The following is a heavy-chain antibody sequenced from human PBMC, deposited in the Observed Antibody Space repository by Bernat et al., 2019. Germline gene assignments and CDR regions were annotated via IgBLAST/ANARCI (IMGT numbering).Heavy chain of an antibody. CDR1: GGSISSNSYF. Sequence: QLRLQESGPGLVKPSETLSLTCTVSGGSISSNSYFWGWIRQPPGKGLEWIGSIYYTGSTFYNPSLKSRVTISIDTSKDQFSLKLNSVTAADTAVYYCARHPKSRGLGRTQDGTDYWGQGTLVTVSS. CDR3: ARHPKSRGLGRTQDGTDY. V-gene: IGHV4-39*01. D-gene: IGHD1-1*01. CDR2: IYYTGST. J-gene: IGHJ4*02.